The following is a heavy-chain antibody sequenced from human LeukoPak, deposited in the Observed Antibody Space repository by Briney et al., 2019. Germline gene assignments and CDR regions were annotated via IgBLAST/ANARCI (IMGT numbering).Heavy chain of an antibody. V-gene: IGHV1-2*02. J-gene: IGHJ4*02. CDR1: GYTFTGYY. CDR3: ASGYYDSSGYYSLDY. D-gene: IGHD3-22*01. CDR2: INPNSGGT. Sequence: ASLKVSCKASGYTFTGYYMHWVRQAPGQGLEWMGWINPNSGGTNYAQKFQGRVTMTRDTSISTAYMELSRLRSDDTAVYYCASGYYDSSGYYSLDYWGQGTLDTVPS.